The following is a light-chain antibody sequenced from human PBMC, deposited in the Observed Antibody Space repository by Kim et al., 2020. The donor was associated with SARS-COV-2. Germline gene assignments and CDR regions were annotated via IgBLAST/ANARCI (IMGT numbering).Light chain of an antibody. J-gene: IGLJ3*02. CDR2: GDR. CDR3: QSYDTSLSAWV. CDR1: SSNFGADYD. V-gene: IGLV1-40*01. Sequence: QRVTNSCTGSSSNFGADYDVHWYQHLPGEPPKLLIYGDRNRPSGVPDRFSGSKSGTSASLAITGLQAEDEADYYCQSYDTSLSAWVFGGGTKLTVL.